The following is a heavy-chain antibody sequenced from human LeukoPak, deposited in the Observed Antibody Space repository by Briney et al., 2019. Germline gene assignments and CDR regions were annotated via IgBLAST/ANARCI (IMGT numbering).Heavy chain of an antibody. CDR1: GFTFSSYG. V-gene: IGHV3-7*01. Sequence: PGGSLRLSCAASGFTFSSYGMHWVRQAPGKGLEWVANIKQDGSEKYYVDSVKGRFTISRDNAKNSLYLQMNSLRAEDTAVYYCASSRYCSSTSCYEGGEFDYWGQGTLVTVSS. J-gene: IGHJ4*02. D-gene: IGHD2-2*01. CDR2: IKQDGSEK. CDR3: ASSRYCSSTSCYEGGEFDY.